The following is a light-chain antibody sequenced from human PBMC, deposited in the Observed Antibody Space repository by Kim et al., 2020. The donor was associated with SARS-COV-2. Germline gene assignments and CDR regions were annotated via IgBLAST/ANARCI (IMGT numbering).Light chain of an antibody. J-gene: IGKJ3*01. CDR2: EAS. Sequence: IQLTQSPSSLSASVGDRVIITCRASQDISNYLNWYQQKPGKAPQLLIYEASNVKTGVPSRFSGSGSGTDFTFTVSSLQAEDVGIYYWKQYDKLPTFGTGTRVDIK. CDR1: QDISNY. CDR3: KQYDKLPT. V-gene: IGKV1-33*01.